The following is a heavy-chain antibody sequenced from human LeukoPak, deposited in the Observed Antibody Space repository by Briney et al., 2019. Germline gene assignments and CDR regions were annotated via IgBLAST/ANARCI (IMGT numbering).Heavy chain of an antibody. V-gene: IGHV4-34*01. CDR3: ARAVSSGYYYRIDP. Sequence: SETLSLTCAVYGGSFSGYYWGWIRQPPGKGLEWIGEINHSGSTNYNPSLKSRVTISVDTSKNQFSLKLSSVTAADTAVYYCARAVSSGYYYRIDPWGQGTLVTVSS. CDR2: INHSGST. D-gene: IGHD3-22*01. CDR1: GGSFSGYY. J-gene: IGHJ5*02.